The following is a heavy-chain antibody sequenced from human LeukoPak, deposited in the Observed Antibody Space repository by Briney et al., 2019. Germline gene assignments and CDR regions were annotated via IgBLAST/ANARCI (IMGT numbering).Heavy chain of an antibody. D-gene: IGHD2-2*01. CDR1: GGTFSSYA. CDR3: ATPGGLVVDAYGMDV. J-gene: IGHJ6*02. CDR2: IIPILGIA. V-gene: IGHV1-69*04. Sequence: GASVKVSCKASGGTFSSYAISWVRQAPGQGLEWMGRIIPILGIANYAQKFQGRVTITADKSTSTAYMELSSLRSEDTAVYYCATPGGLVVDAYGMDVWGQGTTVTVSS.